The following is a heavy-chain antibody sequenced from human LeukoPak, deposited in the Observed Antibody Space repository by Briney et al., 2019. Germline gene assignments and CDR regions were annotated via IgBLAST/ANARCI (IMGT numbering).Heavy chain of an antibody. J-gene: IGHJ4*02. CDR2: ISNDGTNK. CDR3: ARDSWGLSGYCDY. Sequence: GGSLRLSCAASGFTFNTHAIHWVRQAPGKGLEWVAVISNDGTNKYYADSVKGRFAVSRDNSKNTLYLQMISLTTEDTAMYYCARDSWGLSGYCDYWGQGTLVTVSS. D-gene: IGHD3-3*01. V-gene: IGHV3-30*09. CDR1: GFTFNTHA.